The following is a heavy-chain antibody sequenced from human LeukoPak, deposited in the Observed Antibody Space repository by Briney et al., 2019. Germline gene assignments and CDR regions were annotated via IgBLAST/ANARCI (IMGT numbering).Heavy chain of an antibody. CDR1: GFTFSSYG. V-gene: IGHV3-30*18. J-gene: IGHJ4*02. D-gene: IGHD6-19*01. CDR2: ISYDGSNK. CDR3: AKPHGYSSGWYDY. Sequence: PGGSLRLSCAASGFTFSSYGMHWVRRAPGKGLEWVAVISYDGSNKYYADSVKGRFTISRDNSKNTLYLQMNSLRAEDTAVYYCAKPHGYSSGWYDYWGQGTLVTVSS.